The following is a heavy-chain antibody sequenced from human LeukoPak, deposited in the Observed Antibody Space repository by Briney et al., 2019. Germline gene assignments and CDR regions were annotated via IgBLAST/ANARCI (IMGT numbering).Heavy chain of an antibody. J-gene: IGHJ3*02. CDR2: FDPEDGET. V-gene: IGHV1-24*01. D-gene: IGHD1-26*01. CDR1: GYTLTELS. Sequence: ASVKVSCKVFGYTLTELSMHWVRQAPGKGLEWMGGFDPEDGETIYAQKFQGRVTITAAESTSTVYMELSSLTSEDTAVYYCARGRYSGSPLVGAFDIWGQGTMVTVSS. CDR3: ARGRYSGSPLVGAFDI.